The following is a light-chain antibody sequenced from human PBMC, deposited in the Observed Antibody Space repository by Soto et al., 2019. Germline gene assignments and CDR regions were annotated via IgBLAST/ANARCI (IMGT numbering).Light chain of an antibody. CDR1: SSNIGAGYD. Sequence: QSVLTQPPSVSGAPGQRVTISCSGSSSNIGAGYDVHGYQQLPGTAPKVLIYGNRNRPSGGPDRFSGSKSGTSASLAITGLHAADEADYYGRSYASHSNSDVFGTETKVTVL. CDR3: RSYASHSNSDV. V-gene: IGLV1-40*01. CDR2: GNR. J-gene: IGLJ1*01.